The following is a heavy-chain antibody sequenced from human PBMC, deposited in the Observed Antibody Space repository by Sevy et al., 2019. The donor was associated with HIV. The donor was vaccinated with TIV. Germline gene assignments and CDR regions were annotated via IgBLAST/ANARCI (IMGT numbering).Heavy chain of an antibody. CDR2: INPNSGDT. J-gene: IGHJ4*02. CDR3: ASPGGYRYGSLLDY. Sequence: ASVKVSCKASGHTFTDYFIHWVRQAPGQGLEWMGWINPNSGDTKYAPKFQGRVTVTRDTSISTAYMELSRLRSDDTAVYYCASPGGYRYGSLLDYWGQGPLVTVSS. V-gene: IGHV1-2*02. CDR1: GHTFTDYF. D-gene: IGHD5-18*01.